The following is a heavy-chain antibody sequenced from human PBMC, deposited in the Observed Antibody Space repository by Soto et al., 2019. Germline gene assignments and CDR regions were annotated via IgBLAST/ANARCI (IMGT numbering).Heavy chain of an antibody. CDR1: GFTFDDYA. CDR3: AKALYGSSSSPIGH. J-gene: IGHJ1*01. D-gene: IGHD6-13*01. V-gene: IGHV3-9*01. CDR2: ITWNSAYI. Sequence: PGGSLRLSCAASGFTFDDYAMHWVRQAPGKGLEWVSYITWNSAYIGYADSVKGRFTISRDNANNSLYLQMNSLNPEDTAFYYCAKALYGSSSSPIGHWGQGTLVTVSS.